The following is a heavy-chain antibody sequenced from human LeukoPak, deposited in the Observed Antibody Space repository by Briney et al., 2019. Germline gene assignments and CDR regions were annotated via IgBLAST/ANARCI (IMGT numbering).Heavy chain of an antibody. V-gene: IGHV3-48*03. CDR3: ARGGSYDILTGSGAAFDI. Sequence: GGSLRLSCLGSDFIFTKYWMTWVRQAPGKGLEWVSYISSSGSTIYYADSVKGRFTISRDNAKNSLYLQMNSLRAEDTAVYYCARGGSYDILTGSGAAFDIWGQGTMVTVSS. CDR2: ISSSGSTI. J-gene: IGHJ3*02. D-gene: IGHD3-9*01. CDR1: DFIFTKYW.